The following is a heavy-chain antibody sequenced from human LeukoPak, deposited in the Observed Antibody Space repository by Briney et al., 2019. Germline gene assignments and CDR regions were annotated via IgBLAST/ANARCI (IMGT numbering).Heavy chain of an antibody. D-gene: IGHD3-16*01. Sequence: GGSLRLSCAASGFTFSDYYMSWIRQAPGKGLEWVSYISSSGSTIYYADSVKGRFTISRDNAKNSLYLQMNSLRAEDTAVYYCARVQTVIMITFGVIDYWGQGTLVTVSS. CDR2: ISSSGSTI. J-gene: IGHJ4*02. V-gene: IGHV3-11*01. CDR1: GFTFSDYY. CDR3: ARVQTVIMITFGVIDY.